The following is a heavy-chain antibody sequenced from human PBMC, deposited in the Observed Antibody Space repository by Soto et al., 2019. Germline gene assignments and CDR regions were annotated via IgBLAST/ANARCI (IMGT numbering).Heavy chain of an antibody. J-gene: IGHJ4*02. CDR2: IRYDGSDE. D-gene: IGHD1-26*01. Sequence: QVQLVESGGGVVQPGGSLRLSCAASASIFKGHGMHWVRQAPGKGLEWVAIIRYDGSDEHYGDSVEGRFTISRDNSNKMLYWQMNSLRAEDTAVYYCARDGVGATTFFGSLDYWGQGTLVTVSS. CDR1: ASIFKGHG. V-gene: IGHV3-33*08. CDR3: ARDGVGATTFFGSLDY.